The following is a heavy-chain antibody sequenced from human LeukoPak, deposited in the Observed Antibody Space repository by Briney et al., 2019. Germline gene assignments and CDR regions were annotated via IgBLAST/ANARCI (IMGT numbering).Heavy chain of an antibody. CDR1: AGPISSYY. CDR2: IYNPGST. D-gene: IGHD6-19*01. V-gene: IGHV4-59*01. CDR3: ARFSGWSFFFDY. J-gene: IGHJ4*02. Sequence: SETLSLTCTVSAGPISSYYWSWIRQPPGKGLEWIGYIYNPGSTNYNPSLKSRVAISVDTSKNQFSLKLKSVTAADTAVYYCARFSGWSFFFDYWGQGTLVTVSS.